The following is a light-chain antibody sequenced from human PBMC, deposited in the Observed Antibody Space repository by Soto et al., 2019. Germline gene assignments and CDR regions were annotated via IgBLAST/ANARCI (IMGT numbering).Light chain of an antibody. CDR1: SSNIGSNT. Sequence: QSVLTQPPSASGTPGQRVTISCSGSSSNIGSNTVNWYQQLPGTAPKLLIYINNQRTSGVPDRFSGSKSGTSASLAISGLQSEDEDDYYCAAWDDSLNGPVFGGGTKVTVL. CDR2: INN. J-gene: IGLJ2*01. V-gene: IGLV1-44*01. CDR3: AAWDDSLNGPV.